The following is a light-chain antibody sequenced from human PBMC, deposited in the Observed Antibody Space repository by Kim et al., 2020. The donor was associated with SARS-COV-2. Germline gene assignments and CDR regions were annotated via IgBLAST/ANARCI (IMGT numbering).Light chain of an antibody. CDR1: QTVTSNY. CDR3: QQYGSSPAT. J-gene: IGKJ1*01. V-gene: IGKV3-20*01. Sequence: SPGERATLSCRASQTVTSNYLAWYQQKPGQAPRLLIYGASSRATGISDRFSGSGSGTDLTLTISRLEPEDFAVYYCQQYGSSPATFGQGTKVEIK. CDR2: GAS.